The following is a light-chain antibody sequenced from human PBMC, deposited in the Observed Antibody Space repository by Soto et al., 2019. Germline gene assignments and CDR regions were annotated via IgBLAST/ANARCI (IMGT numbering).Light chain of an antibody. CDR2: GAS. CDR1: QTVNRRH. Sequence: ESLLTQSPGTLSLSPGERATLSCRASQTVNRRHLNWYQHKPGQAPRLLIYGASIMAAGIPDRFSGSRSGADLSLTITSLEPEDSAVYYCQQFDGSRTAFTFGQGTKLEI. V-gene: IGKV3-20*01. CDR3: QQFDGSRTAFT. J-gene: IGKJ2*01.